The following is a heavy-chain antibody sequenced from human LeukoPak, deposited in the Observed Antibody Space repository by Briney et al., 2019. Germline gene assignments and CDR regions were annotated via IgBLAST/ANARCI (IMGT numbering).Heavy chain of an antibody. CDR3: ARGGTSIAALADYYYYYYMGV. CDR1: GGTFSSYA. V-gene: IGHV1-69*05. CDR2: IIPIFGTA. Sequence: ASVKASCKASGGTFSSYAISWVRQAPGQGLEWMGGIIPIFGTANYAQKFQGRVTITTDESTSTAYMELSSLRSEDTAVYYCARGGTSIAALADYYYYYYMGVWGKGTTVTVSS. D-gene: IGHD6-6*01. J-gene: IGHJ6*03.